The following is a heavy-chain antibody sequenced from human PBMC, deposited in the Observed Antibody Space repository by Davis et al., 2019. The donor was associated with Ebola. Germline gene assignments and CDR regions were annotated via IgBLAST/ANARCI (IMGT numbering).Heavy chain of an antibody. J-gene: IGHJ6*02. D-gene: IGHD4-17*01. CDR1: GFTVSNTY. CDR2: VYSGGST. CDR3: AKKRDYGDYGYYYYYGMDV. V-gene: IGHV3-53*01. Sequence: PGGSLRLSCAASGFTVSNTYMSWVRQAPGKGLEWVSVVYSGGSTYYADSVKGRFTISRDYSMNTLYLQMNSLRAEDTAVYYCAKKRDYGDYGYYYYYGMDVWGQGTTVTVSS.